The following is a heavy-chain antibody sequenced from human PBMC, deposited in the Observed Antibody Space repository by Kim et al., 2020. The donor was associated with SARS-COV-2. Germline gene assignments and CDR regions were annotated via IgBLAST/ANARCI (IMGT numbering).Heavy chain of an antibody. Sequence: GGSLRLSCATSGFTFNSYDMNWVRQAPGKGLEWISYIDNSGKTTFYADSVKGRFTISRDNAKNSLYLQMNSLRAEDTAVYYCARDLQDYYGSGSYHYYGMDVWGHGTTVTVSS. J-gene: IGHJ6*02. CDR2: IDNSGKTT. CDR1: GFTFNSYD. V-gene: IGHV3-48*03. D-gene: IGHD3-10*01. CDR3: ARDLQDYYGSGSYHYYGMDV.